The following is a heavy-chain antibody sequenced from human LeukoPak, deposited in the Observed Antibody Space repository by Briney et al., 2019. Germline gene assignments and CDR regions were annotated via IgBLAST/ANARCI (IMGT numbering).Heavy chain of an antibody. Sequence: GGSLRLSCAASGFTFSSYSMNWVRQAPGKGLEWVSSISSSSSYIYYADSVKGRFTISRDNAKNSLYLQMNSLGAEDTAVYYCARDPLLWSRGDYYYGMDVWGKGTTVTVSS. CDR2: ISSSSSYI. J-gene: IGHJ6*04. CDR1: GFTFSSYS. V-gene: IGHV3-21*01. D-gene: IGHD3-10*01. CDR3: ARDPLLWSRGDYYYGMDV.